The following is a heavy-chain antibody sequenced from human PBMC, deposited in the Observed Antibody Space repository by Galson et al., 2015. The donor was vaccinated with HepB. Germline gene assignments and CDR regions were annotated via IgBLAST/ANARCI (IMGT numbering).Heavy chain of an antibody. CDR1: GYTFTGYY. J-gene: IGHJ4*02. CDR2: INPNSGGT. Sequence: SVKVSCKASGYTFTGYYMHWVRQAPGQGLEWMGWINPNSGGTNYAQKFQGWVTMTRDTSISTAYMELSRLRSDDTAVYYCARAGTAMAPESQLDYWGQGTLVTASS. D-gene: IGHD5-18*01. CDR3: ARAGTAMAPESQLDY. V-gene: IGHV1-2*04.